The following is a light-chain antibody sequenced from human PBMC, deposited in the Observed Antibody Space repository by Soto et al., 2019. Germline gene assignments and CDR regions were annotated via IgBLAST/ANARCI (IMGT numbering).Light chain of an antibody. CDR2: WAS. CDR1: QSVLYSSNNKNY. J-gene: IGKJ2*01. V-gene: IGKV4-1*01. CDR3: QQYYNTPYT. Sequence: DIVMTQSPDSLAVSLGERATINCKSSQSVLYSSNNKNYLAWYQQKPGQPPKLLIYWASARESGVPDRFSGNGSGTDVTLTIAGLQAEDGAVYYCQQYYNTPYTFGQGTKLEIK.